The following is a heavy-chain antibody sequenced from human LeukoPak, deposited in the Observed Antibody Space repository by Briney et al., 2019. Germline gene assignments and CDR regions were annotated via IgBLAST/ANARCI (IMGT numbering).Heavy chain of an antibody. V-gene: IGHV4-31*03. Sequence: NPSETLSLTCTVSGGSISSSGYYWGWIRQPPGEGLEWIGYIYYTGSVDYNASLKSRLTISLDTSKNRFSLKLNSVTAADTAVYYCARDHSYYFGSQTSTLDVWGQGTAVTVSS. CDR2: IYYTGSV. CDR3: ARDHSYYFGSQTSTLDV. CDR1: GGSISSSGYY. D-gene: IGHD3-10*01. J-gene: IGHJ6*02.